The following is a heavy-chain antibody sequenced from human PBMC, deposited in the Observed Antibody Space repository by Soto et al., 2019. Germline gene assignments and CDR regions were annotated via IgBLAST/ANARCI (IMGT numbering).Heavy chain of an antibody. CDR2: IYYSGST. CDR3: ARGLRIFTIFGVVITNWFDP. CDR1: GGSISSSSYY. D-gene: IGHD3-3*01. Sequence: SETLSLTCTVSGGSISSSSYYWGWVRQPPGKGLEWIGSIYYSGSTYYNPSLKSRVTISVDTSKNQFSLKLSSVTAADTAVYYCARGLRIFTIFGVVITNWFDPWGQGTLVTVS. V-gene: IGHV4-39*01. J-gene: IGHJ5*02.